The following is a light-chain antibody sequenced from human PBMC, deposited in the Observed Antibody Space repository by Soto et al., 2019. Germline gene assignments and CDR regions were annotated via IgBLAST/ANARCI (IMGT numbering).Light chain of an antibody. V-gene: IGKV3-20*01. CDR2: GAA. CDR1: QSISGTY. Sequence: EVVLTQSPGTLSLSPGERATLSCRASQSISGTYLAWYQQKPGQAPRLLIYGAASRATGIPDRFSGSWAGTDFTLTISRLEHEEFAVYYCQQYGVSPRTFGPGTKVDIK. CDR3: QQYGVSPRT. J-gene: IGKJ3*01.